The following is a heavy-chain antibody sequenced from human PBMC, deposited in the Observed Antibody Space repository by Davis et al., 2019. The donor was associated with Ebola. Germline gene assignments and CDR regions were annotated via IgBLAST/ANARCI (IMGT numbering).Heavy chain of an antibody. D-gene: IGHD6-13*01. CDR2: ISYDGSNK. J-gene: IGHJ3*02. CDR3: ARADSSWYSYAFDI. CDR1: GFTFSSYG. Sequence: GGSLRLSCAASGFTFSSYGMHWVRQAPGKGLEWVAVISYDGSNKYYADSVKGRFTISRDNSKNTLYLQMNSLRAEDTAVYYCARADSSWYSYAFDIWGQGTMVTVSS. V-gene: IGHV3-30*03.